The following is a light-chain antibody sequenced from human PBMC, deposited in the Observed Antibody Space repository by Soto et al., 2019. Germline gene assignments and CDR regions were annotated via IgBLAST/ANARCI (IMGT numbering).Light chain of an antibody. CDR3: QQYDTLPRYT. CDR1: QDISNY. CDR2: DAS. V-gene: IGKV1-33*01. Sequence: DLQMTQSPSSLSASVGDRVTITCQASQDISNYLNWYQQKPGQAPNLLIYDASNLKTGVPSRFSGSGSGTDFTFTISSLQPEDIATYYCQQYDTLPRYTFGQGTKLEIK. J-gene: IGKJ2*01.